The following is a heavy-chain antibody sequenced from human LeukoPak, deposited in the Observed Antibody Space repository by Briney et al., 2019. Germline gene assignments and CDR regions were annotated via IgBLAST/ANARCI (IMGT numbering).Heavy chain of an antibody. CDR1: GFTFSSYG. CDR3: ARSEKSGSYERYYYYYMDV. D-gene: IGHD1-26*01. CDR2: IYYSGST. J-gene: IGHJ6*03. Sequence: PGGSLRLSCAASGFTFSSYGMSWVRQAPGKGLEWIGYIYYSGSTNYNPSLKSRVTISVDTSKNQFSLKLSSVTAADTAVYYCARSEKSGSYERYYYYYMDVWGKGTTVTVSS. V-gene: IGHV4-59*01.